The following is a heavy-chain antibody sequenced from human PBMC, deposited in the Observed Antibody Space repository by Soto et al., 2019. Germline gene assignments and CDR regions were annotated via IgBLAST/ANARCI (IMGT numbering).Heavy chain of an antibody. CDR1: GGSISDGAYY. D-gene: IGHD2-21*01. CDR3: ASGLSGDKVDQ. J-gene: IGHJ4*02. CDR2: IYNSGNT. Sequence: SETLSLTCTVSGGSISDGAYYWSWIRQPPGKGLEWIGHIYNSGNTYNNPSLRSRLTISLDMSKSQFSLNLNSVTAADTAVYYCASGLSGDKVDQWGQGTLVTVSS. V-gene: IGHV4-30-4*01.